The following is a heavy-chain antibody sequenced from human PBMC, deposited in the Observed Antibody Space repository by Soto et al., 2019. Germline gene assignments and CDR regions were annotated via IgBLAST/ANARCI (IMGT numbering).Heavy chain of an antibody. D-gene: IGHD2-15*01. J-gene: IGHJ6*02. V-gene: IGHV4-39*01. Sequence: SETLSVTCSVAGGSISSNSYSWGCIRQPPGKGLEWIGTLYPNRDTYYNPSLKSRVTISADTSQNQFSLDLTSVTATDTAVYFCARHPGCCSGGSCNGQYTLDVWGQGTTVTVS. CDR3: ARHPGCCSGGSCNGQYTLDV. CDR1: GGSISSNSYS. CDR2: LYPNRDT.